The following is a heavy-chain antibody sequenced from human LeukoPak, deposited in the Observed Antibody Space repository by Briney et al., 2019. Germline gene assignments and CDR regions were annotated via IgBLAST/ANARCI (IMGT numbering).Heavy chain of an antibody. CDR2: INHSGST. D-gene: IGHD1-26*01. CDR1: GGSFSGYF. Sequence: PSETLSLTCAVYGGSFSGYFWSWIRQPPGKGLEWIGEINHSGSTNYNPSLKSRVTISVDTSKNQFSLKLSSVTAADTAVYYCASGTVGATSTYYYYMDVWGKGTTVTVSS. V-gene: IGHV4-34*01. J-gene: IGHJ6*03. CDR3: ASGTVGATSTYYYYMDV.